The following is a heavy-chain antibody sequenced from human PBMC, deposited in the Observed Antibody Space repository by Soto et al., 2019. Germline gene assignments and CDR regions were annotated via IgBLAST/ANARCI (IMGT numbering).Heavy chain of an antibody. J-gene: IGHJ3*02. Sequence: EVQLVESGGGLVQPGGSLRLSCAASGFTFSSYWMSWVRQAPGKGLEWLANIKQDGSEKYYVDSVKGRFTISRDNAKNSLYLQMNSLRAEDTAVYYCAREGSYDSSGYYFNAFDIWGQGTMVTVSS. V-gene: IGHV3-7*01. CDR1: GFTFSSYW. D-gene: IGHD3-22*01. CDR2: IKQDGSEK. CDR3: AREGSYDSSGYYFNAFDI.